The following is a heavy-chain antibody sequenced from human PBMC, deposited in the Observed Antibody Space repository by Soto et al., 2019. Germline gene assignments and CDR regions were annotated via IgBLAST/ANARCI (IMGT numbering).Heavy chain of an antibody. V-gene: IGHV3-9*01. D-gene: IGHD3-10*01. Sequence: EVQLVESGGNLVQPGMSLRLSCAASGFIFDDYALHWVRQAPGKGLEWVSGINWNSGDIGYADSVKGRFTISRDNAKNSLYLQMNSLRAEDTALYYCTKGLSMVRGLIPLDYWGQGTLVTVSS. CDR3: TKGLSMVRGLIPLDY. CDR2: INWNSGDI. CDR1: GFIFDDYA. J-gene: IGHJ4*02.